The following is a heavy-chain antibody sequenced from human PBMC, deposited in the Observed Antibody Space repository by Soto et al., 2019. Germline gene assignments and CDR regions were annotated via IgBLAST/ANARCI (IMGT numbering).Heavy chain of an antibody. J-gene: IGHJ4*02. CDR2: ISPDGRST. D-gene: IGHD1-1*01. CDR1: GFTFSNHW. CDR3: VRGTLNWRGVDY. Sequence: EVQLVASGGGLVQPGGSLRLSCAASGFTFSNHWMHWVSQPQGKGLVWVSIISPDGRSTGYADSVKGRFTISRDNAKDTRYRQMDSLRAEDMAVYYCVRGTLNWRGVDYCGQGTLVTVS. V-gene: IGHV3-74*01.